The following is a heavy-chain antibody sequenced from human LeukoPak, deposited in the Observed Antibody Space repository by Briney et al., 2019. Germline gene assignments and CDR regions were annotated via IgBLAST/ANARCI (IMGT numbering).Heavy chain of an antibody. CDR1: GFTFSIYE. D-gene: IGHD6-13*01. CDR3: ERERRQQTDY. CDR2: IISSGSTI. Sequence: PGGSLRLSCAASGFTFSIYEMNWVRQAPGKGLGWVSYIISSGSTIYYADSVKGRFTISRDNAKNSLYMQMNSLSAEDTSVYCGERERRQQTDYWGQGTLVTVSS. J-gene: IGHJ4*02. V-gene: IGHV3-48*03.